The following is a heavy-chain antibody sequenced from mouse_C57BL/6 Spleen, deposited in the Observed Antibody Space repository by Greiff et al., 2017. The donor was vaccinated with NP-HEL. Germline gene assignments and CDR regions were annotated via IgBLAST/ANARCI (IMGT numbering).Heavy chain of an antibody. Sequence: QVQLQQPGAELVMPGASVKLSCKASGYTFTSYWMHWVKQRPGQGLEWIGEIDPSDSYTNYNQKFKGKSTLTVDKSSSTAYMQLSSLTSEDSAVYYCARGAYGIHFDYWGQGTTLTVSS. D-gene: IGHD2-1*01. CDR2: IDPSDSYT. CDR3: ARGAYGIHFDY. J-gene: IGHJ2*01. CDR1: GYTFTSYW. V-gene: IGHV1-69*01.